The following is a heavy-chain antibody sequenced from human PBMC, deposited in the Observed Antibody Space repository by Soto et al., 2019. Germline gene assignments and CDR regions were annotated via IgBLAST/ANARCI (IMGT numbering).Heavy chain of an antibody. Sequence: QVQLVESGGGVVQPGRSLRLSCAAAGFSFSSFGMHWVRQAPGKGLEWVAIIWFDGSQQHYADSVKGRFTISRDTSKNILYLPMNCLRVEDTAVYYCTRANTSPFDYWGRGPLVTVCS. CDR3: TRANTSPFDY. CDR2: IWFDGSQQ. CDR1: GFSFSSFG. J-gene: IGHJ4*02. V-gene: IGHV3-33*01. D-gene: IGHD3-10*01.